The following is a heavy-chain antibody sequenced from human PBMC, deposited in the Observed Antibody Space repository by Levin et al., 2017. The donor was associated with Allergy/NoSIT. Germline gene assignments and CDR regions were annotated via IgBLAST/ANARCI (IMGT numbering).Heavy chain of an antibody. Sequence: GESLKISCQASGYKFFDYWIGWVRQMPGKGLEWMGIIFPADSDIRYSPSFEGQVTISADDSITTAYLQWNSLRASDTAMYYCARRGTWYDYWGQGTLVTVSS. D-gene: IGHD6-13*01. CDR1: GYKFFDYW. CDR2: IFPADSDI. V-gene: IGHV5-51*01. J-gene: IGHJ4*02. CDR3: ARRGTWYDY.